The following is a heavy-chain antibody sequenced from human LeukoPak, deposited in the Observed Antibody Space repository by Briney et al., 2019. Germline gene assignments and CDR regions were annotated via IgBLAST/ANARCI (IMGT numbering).Heavy chain of an antibody. CDR3: ARSGTYQHSSSYDY. CDR2: IYHSGST. D-gene: IGHD6-13*01. CDR1: GYSISSGYY. V-gene: IGHV4-38-2*02. J-gene: IGHJ4*02. Sequence: PSEALSLTCSVSGYSISSGYYWGWIRQPPGKGLEWIGSIYHSGSTYYNPSLKSRVTISLDTSKNQFSLKVRSVTAADTAVYFCARSGTYQHSSSYDYWGQGTLVTVSS.